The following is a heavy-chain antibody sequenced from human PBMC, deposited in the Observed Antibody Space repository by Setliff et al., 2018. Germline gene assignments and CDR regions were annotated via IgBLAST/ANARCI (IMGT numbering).Heavy chain of an antibody. Sequence: ASVKVSCKASGYTFTSYGISWVRQAPGQGLEWMGWISAYNGNTNYAQKLQGRVTMTTDTSTRTAYMELRSLRPDDTAVYYCARHGDASFYYDILTGHSPPYYLDYWGQGTLVTVSS. CDR2: ISAYNGNT. CDR3: ARHGDASFYYDILTGHSPPYYLDY. D-gene: IGHD3-9*01. J-gene: IGHJ4*02. V-gene: IGHV1-18*01. CDR1: GYTFTSYG.